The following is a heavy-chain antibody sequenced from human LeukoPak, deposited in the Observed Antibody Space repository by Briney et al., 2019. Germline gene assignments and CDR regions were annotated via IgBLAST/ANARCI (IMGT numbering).Heavy chain of an antibody. CDR3: ARDSNSHYYFDY. Sequence: GGSLRLSCVASGFAGSSNHMNWVRQAPGKGLEWVSIIYIAGTTHYADSVKGRFTISRDNSINTVYLQMNSLRAEDTAVYYCARDSNSHYYFDYWGQGTLVTVSS. CDR1: GFAGSSNH. D-gene: IGHD2-2*01. CDR2: IYIAGTT. J-gene: IGHJ4*02. V-gene: IGHV3-53*01.